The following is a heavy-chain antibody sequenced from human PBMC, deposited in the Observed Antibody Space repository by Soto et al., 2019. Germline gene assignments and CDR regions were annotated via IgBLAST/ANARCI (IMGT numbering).Heavy chain of an antibody. CDR3: MNLYSYGSGSYYK. D-gene: IGHD3-10*01. CDR2: MSGSGGST. J-gene: IGHJ4*02. V-gene: IGHV3-23*01. CDR1: GFTFSTYA. Sequence: EVQLLESGGGLVQPGGSLRLSCAASGFTFSTYAMSWVRQDPGKGLEWVSGMSGSGGSTYYADSVKGRFTISRDNSKNTLYLQMNSLRAEDTAVYYCMNLYSYGSGSYYKWGQGTLVTVSS.